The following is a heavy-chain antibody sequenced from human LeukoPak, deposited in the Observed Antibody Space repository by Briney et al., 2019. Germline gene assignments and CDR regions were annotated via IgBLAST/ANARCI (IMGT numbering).Heavy chain of an antibody. CDR2: IYYSGST. D-gene: IGHD3-16*02. CDR3: ARGDYVWGSNRLGWFDP. J-gene: IGHJ5*02. Sequence: PSETLSLTCTVSGDPINSYYWSWLRQPPGKGLEWIGYIYYSGSTNYNASLKSRVTMSIDTSKNQFSLKLSSATAADTAVYYCARGDYVWGSNRLGWFDPWGQGTQVTVSS. V-gene: IGHV4-59*01. CDR1: GDPINSYY.